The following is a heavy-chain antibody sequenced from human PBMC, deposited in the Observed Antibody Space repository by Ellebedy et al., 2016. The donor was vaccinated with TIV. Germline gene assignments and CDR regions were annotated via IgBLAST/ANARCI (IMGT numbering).Heavy chain of an antibody. J-gene: IGHJ4*02. D-gene: IGHD2-15*01. Sequence: GESLKISCAASGFTFSSSWMTWVRQAPGKGLEWVANIKQDGSDKFYVDSVKGRFTISRDNAKNSLYLQMNSLRAEDTAVYYCATGARSEGGYWGQGTLVTVSS. CDR3: ATGARSEGGY. CDR2: IKQDGSDK. V-gene: IGHV3-7*01. CDR1: GFTFSSSW.